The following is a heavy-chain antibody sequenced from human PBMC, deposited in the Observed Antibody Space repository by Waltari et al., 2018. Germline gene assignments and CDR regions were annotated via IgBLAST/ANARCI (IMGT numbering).Heavy chain of an antibody. CDR3: ARDIIAAASRQDY. V-gene: IGHV3-7*01. J-gene: IGHJ4*02. CDR1: GFTFSSYW. CDR2: IKQDGSEK. D-gene: IGHD6-13*01. Sequence: EVQLVESGGGLVQPGGSLRLSCAASGFTFSSYWMSWVRQAPGKGLEWVANIKQDGSEKYYVDSVKGRFTISRDNAKNSLYLQMNSLRAEDTAVYYCARDIIAAASRQDYWGQGTLVTVSS.